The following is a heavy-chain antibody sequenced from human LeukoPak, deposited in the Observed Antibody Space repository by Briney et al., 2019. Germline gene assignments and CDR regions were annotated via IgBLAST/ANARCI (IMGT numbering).Heavy chain of an antibody. V-gene: IGHV4-39*07. D-gene: IGHD1-26*01. CDR3: ASGAYSYYYMDV. CDR2: IYYSGST. J-gene: IGHJ6*03. CDR1: GGSISSSSYY. Sequence: PSETLSLTCTVSGGSISSSSYYWGWIRQPPGRGLEWIGSIYYSGSTYYNPSLKSRVTISVDTSKNQFSLKLSSVTAADTAVYYCASGAYSYYYMDVWGKGTTVTISS.